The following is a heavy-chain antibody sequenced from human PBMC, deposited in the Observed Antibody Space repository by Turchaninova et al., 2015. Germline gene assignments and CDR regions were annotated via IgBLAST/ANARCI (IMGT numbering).Heavy chain of an antibody. J-gene: IGHJ4*02. CDR2: IYWDDDK. CDR1: GFPPTPPGVG. V-gene: IGHV2-5*02. Sequence: QITLKESGPTLVKPKQTLTLTCTFSGFPPTPPGVGVGWIRQPPGKALEWLALIYWDDDKRYRPSLKSRLSITKDTSKNQVVLTMTNMDPVDTATYYCARRRTYFDHWGQGTLVSVSS. CDR3: ARRRTYFDH.